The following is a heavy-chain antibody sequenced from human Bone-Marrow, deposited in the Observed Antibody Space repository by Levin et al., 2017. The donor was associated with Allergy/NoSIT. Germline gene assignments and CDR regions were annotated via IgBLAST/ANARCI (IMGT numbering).Heavy chain of an antibody. D-gene: IGHD2-2*01. CDR2: LNPNTGDT. V-gene: IGHV1-2*02. Sequence: GGSLRLSCKASGYTFTDSYLHWVRQAPGQGLEWMGMLNPNTGDTDYAQKFQGRVTMTRDTSIGTAYLEIHSLKSDDTALYYCAKQFCDSTSCYPYFDFWGQGSQVTVSS. J-gene: IGHJ4*02. CDR3: AKQFCDSTSCYPYFDF. CDR1: GYTFTDSY.